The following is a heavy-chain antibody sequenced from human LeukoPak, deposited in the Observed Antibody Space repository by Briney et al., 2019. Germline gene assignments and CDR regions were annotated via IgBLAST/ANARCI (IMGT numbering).Heavy chain of an antibody. CDR2: IYSGSST. CDR1: GLTVSSNY. V-gene: IGHV3-66*01. Sequence: GGSLRLSCAASGLTVSSNYMSWVRQAPGKGLEWVSLIYSGSSTYYADSVKGRFTVSRDKSKNTLYLQMSSLRVEDTAVYYCAMGAIVATIDYWGQGTLVTVSS. CDR3: AMGAIVATIDY. D-gene: IGHD5-12*01. J-gene: IGHJ4*02.